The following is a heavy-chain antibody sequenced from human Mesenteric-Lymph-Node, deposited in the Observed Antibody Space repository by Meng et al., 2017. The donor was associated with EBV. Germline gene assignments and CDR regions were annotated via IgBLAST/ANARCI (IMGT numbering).Heavy chain of an antibody. CDR3: ATFRGAVSANGWFDP. J-gene: IGHJ5*02. V-gene: IGHV1-24*01. CDR2: FDPEDDEM. CDR1: GHTLIELS. D-gene: IGHD6-19*01. Sequence: QVHVVQSGGEVKKPGAPVKVSCKVSGHTLIELSMHWVRQAPGKGLEWMGGFDPEDDEMVFAQEFQGRVTMTEDTSTNTAYMELSRLSSEDTAVYYCATFRGAVSANGWFDPWGQGTLVTVSS.